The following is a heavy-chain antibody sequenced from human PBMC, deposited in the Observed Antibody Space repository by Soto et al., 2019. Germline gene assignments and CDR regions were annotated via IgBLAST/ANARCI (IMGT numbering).Heavy chain of an antibody. Sequence: QVQLVESGGGVVQPGRSLRLSCAASGFTFSSYAMHWVRQAPGKGLEWVAVISYDGSNKYYADSVKGRFTISRDNSKNALYLQMNSLRAEDTAVYYCARERLGELSLYCFDYWGKGTLVTVSS. J-gene: IGHJ4*02. CDR1: GFTFSSYA. CDR2: ISYDGSNK. CDR3: ARERLGELSLYCFDY. V-gene: IGHV3-30-3*01. D-gene: IGHD3-16*02.